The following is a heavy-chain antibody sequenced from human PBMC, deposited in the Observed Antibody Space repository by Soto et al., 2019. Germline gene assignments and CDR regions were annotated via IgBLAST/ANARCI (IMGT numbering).Heavy chain of an antibody. CDR3: ARPTNSFYFDSSGFLY. V-gene: IGHV5-51*01. Sequence: PGESLKISCQGSGYDFTTYWIGWVRQMPGKGLEWMGIIYPDDSDTRYSPSFQGHVTISVDKSINPAYLQWSSLRASDTAMYYCARPTNSFYFDSSGFLYWGQGTLVTVSS. CDR2: IYPDDSDT. D-gene: IGHD3-22*01. CDR1: GYDFTTYW. J-gene: IGHJ4*02.